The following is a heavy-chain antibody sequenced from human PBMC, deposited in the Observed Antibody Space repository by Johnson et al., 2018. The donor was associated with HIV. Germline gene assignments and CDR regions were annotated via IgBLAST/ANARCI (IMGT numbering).Heavy chain of an antibody. CDR3: AKDRYMKGASTGFDI. CDR1: GFSFTKYA. J-gene: IGHJ3*02. D-gene: IGHD2-8*02. V-gene: IGHV3-30-3*01. CDR2: ISYDGSNK. Sequence: QVQLVESGGGVVQPGRSLRLSCAASGFSFTKYAMHWVRQAPGKGLEWVAIISYDGSNKYYADSVKGRFTTSRDNSKNTLYLQMNILRSEDTAVYYCAKDRYMKGASTGFDIWGQGTMVTVSS.